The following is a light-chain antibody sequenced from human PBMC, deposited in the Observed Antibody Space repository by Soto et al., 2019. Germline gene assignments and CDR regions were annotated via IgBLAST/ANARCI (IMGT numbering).Light chain of an antibody. J-gene: IGKJ2*01. CDR3: QQYDNVPT. Sequence: DIQMTQSPSSFPPSLGDGATSTCRPGRALNNDLLWYQQKPGQPPKLLIYGASILETGVPSRFSGSGSGKHFTFTITSLQPEDIATYYCQQYDNVPTFGQGTKLEMK. CDR1: RALNND. V-gene: IGKV1-33*01. CDR2: GAS.